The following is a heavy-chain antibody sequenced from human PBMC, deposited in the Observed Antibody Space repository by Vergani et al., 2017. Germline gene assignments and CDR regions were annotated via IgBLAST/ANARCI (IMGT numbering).Heavy chain of an antibody. Sequence: QVQLVQSGAEVKKPGASVKVSCKASGGTFSSYAISWVRQAPGQGLEWMGWINPNSGGTNYAQKFQGRVTMTRDTSISTAYMELSRLRADDTAVYYCARWGSSGGLDYWGQGTLVTVSS. CDR2: INPNSGGT. D-gene: IGHD6-6*01. V-gene: IGHV1-2*02. J-gene: IGHJ4*02. CDR3: ARWGSSGGLDY. CDR1: GGTFSSYA.